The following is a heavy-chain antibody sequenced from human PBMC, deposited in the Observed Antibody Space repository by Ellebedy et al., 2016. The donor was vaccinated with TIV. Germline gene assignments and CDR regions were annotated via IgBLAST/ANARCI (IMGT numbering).Heavy chain of an antibody. CDR2: IGSTITTI. V-gene: IGHV3-48*04. D-gene: IGHD3-10*01. J-gene: IGHJ3*02. CDR1: GFTFSSYS. Sequence: GESLKISCAASGFTFSSYSMNWVRQAPGKGLEWVSYIGSTITTIYYADSVKGRFTIYRDNAKNSLYLQMNSLRAEDTAVYYCARGGGSRLSHSFDIWGQGTMVTVSS. CDR3: ARGGGSRLSHSFDI.